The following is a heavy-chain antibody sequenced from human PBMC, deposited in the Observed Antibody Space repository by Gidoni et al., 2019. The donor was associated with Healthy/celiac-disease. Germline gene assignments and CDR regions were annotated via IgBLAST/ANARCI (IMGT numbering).Heavy chain of an antibody. CDR1: GFTFSSYG. CDR3: ARDFGSGSYYNGYAFDI. V-gene: IGHV3-33*01. J-gene: IGHJ3*02. Sequence: QVQLVESGGGVVQPGRSLRLSCAASGFTFSSYGMHWVRQAPGKGLEWVAVIWYDGSNKYYADSVKGRFTISRDNSKNTLYLQMNSLRAEDTAVYYCARDFGSGSYYNGYAFDIWGQGTMVTVSS. D-gene: IGHD3-10*01. CDR2: IWYDGSNK.